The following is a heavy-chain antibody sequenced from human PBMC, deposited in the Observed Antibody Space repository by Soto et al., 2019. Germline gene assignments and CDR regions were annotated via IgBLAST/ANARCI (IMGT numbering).Heavy chain of an antibody. CDR1: GFTFSSYD. CDR3: AKEDDAWTNGHFDI. J-gene: IGHJ3*02. V-gene: IGHV3-23*01. D-gene: IGHD2-8*01. CDR2: ISGSGGSA. Sequence: EVQLLESGGGLVQPGGSLRLSCAASGFTFSSYDMSWVRQAPGKGLEWISAISGSGGSAYYADSVKGRFTIYRDNYKNPLPVELNSLRSEDTAIYYCAKEDDAWTNGHFDIWGQGTVVTVSS.